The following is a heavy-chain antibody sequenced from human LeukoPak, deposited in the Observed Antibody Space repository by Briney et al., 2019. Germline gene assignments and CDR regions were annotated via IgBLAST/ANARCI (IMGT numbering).Heavy chain of an antibody. J-gene: IGHJ1*01. CDR2: INPNSGGT. CDR3: ARDSMATRDFQH. Sequence: ASVKVSCKASGYTFTGYYMYWVRQAPGQGLEWMGWINPNSGGTNYAQKFQGRVTMTRDTSISTAYMELSRLRSDDTAVYYCARDSMATRDFQHWGQGTLVTVSS. D-gene: IGHD5-24*01. CDR1: GYTFTGYY. V-gene: IGHV1-2*02.